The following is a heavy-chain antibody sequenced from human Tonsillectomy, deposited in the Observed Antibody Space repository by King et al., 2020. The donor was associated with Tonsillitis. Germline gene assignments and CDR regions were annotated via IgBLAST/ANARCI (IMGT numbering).Heavy chain of an antibody. CDR1: GYTFTSYY. V-gene: IGHV1-46*01. CDR2: INPSGGST. CDR3: ARETGSRDAFDI. Sequence: QLVQSGAEVKKPGASVKVSCKASGYTFTSYYMHWVRHAPGQGLEWMGIINPSGGSTTYTQKFQGRVTMTRDTSTSTVYMELSSLGSEDTAVYYCARETGSRDAFDIWGQGTRVTVSS. J-gene: IGHJ3*02. D-gene: IGHD3-10*01.